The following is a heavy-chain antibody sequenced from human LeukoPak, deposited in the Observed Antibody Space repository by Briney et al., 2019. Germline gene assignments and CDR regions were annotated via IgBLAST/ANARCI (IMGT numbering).Heavy chain of an antibody. CDR2: IYPGDSDT. V-gene: IGHV5-51*01. D-gene: IGHD2-2*01. CDR1: GYSFTSYW. CDR3: ARRWIVVVPAANLGDYYYYYYMDV. Sequence: AGESLKISCKGSGYSFTSYWIGWVRQMPGKGLEWMGIIYPGDSDTRYSPSFQGQVTISADKSINTAYLQWSSLKASDTAMYSCARRWIVVVPAANLGDYYYYYYMDVWGKGTTVTVSS. J-gene: IGHJ6*03.